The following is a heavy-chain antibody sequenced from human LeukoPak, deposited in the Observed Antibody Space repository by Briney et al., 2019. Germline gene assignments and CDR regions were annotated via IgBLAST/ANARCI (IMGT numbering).Heavy chain of an antibody. J-gene: IGHJ6*02. V-gene: IGHV1-2*02. Sequence: EASVKVSCKASGYTFTGYYMHWVRQAPRQGLEWMGWINPNSGGTNYAQKFQGRVTMTRDTSISTAYMELSRLRSDDTAVYYCARDPPMTTVTASNYYYYGMDVWGQGTTVTVSS. CDR3: ARDPPMTTVTASNYYYYGMDV. CDR2: INPNSGGT. D-gene: IGHD4-17*01. CDR1: GYTFTGYY.